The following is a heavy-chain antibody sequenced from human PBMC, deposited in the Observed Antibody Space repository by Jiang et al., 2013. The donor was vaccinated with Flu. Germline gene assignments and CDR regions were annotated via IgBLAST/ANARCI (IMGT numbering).Heavy chain of an antibody. D-gene: IGHD6-13*01. CDR2: IYPGDSDT. J-gene: IGHJ6*02. V-gene: IGHV5-51*01. Sequence: QMPGKGLEWMGIIYPGDSDTRYSPSFQGQVTISVDKSISTAYLQWSSLKPSDTAMYYCARRGTAAAGTYGMDVWGQGTTVTVSS. CDR3: ARRGTAAAGTYGMDV.